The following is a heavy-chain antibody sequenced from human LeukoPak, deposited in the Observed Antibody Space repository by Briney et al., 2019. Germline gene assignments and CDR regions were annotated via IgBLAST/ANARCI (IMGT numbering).Heavy chain of an antibody. J-gene: IGHJ4*02. D-gene: IGHD3-16*01. V-gene: IGHV1-18*01. CDR2: ISAYNGNR. CDR1: GYTFTSYR. CDR3: ARSPQGITFRSLDY. Sequence: ASVKVSCKASGYTFTSYRISWVRQAPGQGLEWMGWISAYNGNRNYAQKLQGRVTMTTDTSTSTAYMELRSLRSDDTAVYYCARSPQGITFRSLDYWGQGTLVTVSS.